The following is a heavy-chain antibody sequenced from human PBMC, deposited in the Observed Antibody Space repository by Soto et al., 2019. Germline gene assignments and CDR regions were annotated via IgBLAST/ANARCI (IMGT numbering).Heavy chain of an antibody. CDR1: GFTFSGSA. CDR3: TVGGWYDAFDI. J-gene: IGHJ3*02. Sequence: GGSLRLSCAASGFTFSGSAMHWVRQASGKGLEWVGRIRSKANSYATAYAASVKGRFTISRDDSKNTAYLQMNSLKTEDTAVYYCTVGGWYDAFDIWGQGTMGTVSS. D-gene: IGHD6-19*01. V-gene: IGHV3-73*01. CDR2: IRSKANSYAT.